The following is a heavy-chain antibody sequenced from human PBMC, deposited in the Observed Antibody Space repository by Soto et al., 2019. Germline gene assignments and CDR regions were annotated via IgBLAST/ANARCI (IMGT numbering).Heavy chain of an antibody. CDR1: GGSISSGGYY. J-gene: IGHJ4*02. CDR2: IYYSGST. V-gene: IGHV4-31*03. CDR3: ARFEDTAMVHIFDY. D-gene: IGHD5-18*01. Sequence: PSETLSLTCTVSGGSISSGGYYWSWIRQHPGKGLEWIGYIYYSGSTYYNPSLKSRVTISVDTSKNQFSLKLSSVTAADTVVYYCARFEDTAMVHIFDYWGQGTLVTVSS.